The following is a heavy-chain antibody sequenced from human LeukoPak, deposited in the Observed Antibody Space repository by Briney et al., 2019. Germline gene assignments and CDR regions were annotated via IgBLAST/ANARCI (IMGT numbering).Heavy chain of an antibody. CDR2: ISPTGSTT. J-gene: IGHJ5*02. Sequence: GGSLRLSCTASGFSFSGHWMHWARQLPGKGLVWVSGISPTGSTTSYAGSVKGRFTISRDNSKNTLYLQMNSLRAEDTAVYYCARDSSGWYDHWGQGTLVTVSS. CDR1: GFSFSGHW. CDR3: ARDSSGWYDH. V-gene: IGHV3-74*01. D-gene: IGHD6-19*01.